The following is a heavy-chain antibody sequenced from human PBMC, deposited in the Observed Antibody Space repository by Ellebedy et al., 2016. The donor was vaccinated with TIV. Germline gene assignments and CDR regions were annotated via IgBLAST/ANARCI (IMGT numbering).Heavy chain of an antibody. Sequence: ASVKVSCKGSGYSFTSYWIGWVRQMPGKGLEWMGIIYPGDSDTRYSPSFQGQVTISADKSISTAYLQWSSLKASDTAMYYCARRTGVAVGATPFDYWGQGTLATVSS. CDR1: GYSFTSYW. V-gene: IGHV5-51*01. CDR2: IYPGDSDT. D-gene: IGHD1-26*01. J-gene: IGHJ4*02. CDR3: ARRTGVAVGATPFDY.